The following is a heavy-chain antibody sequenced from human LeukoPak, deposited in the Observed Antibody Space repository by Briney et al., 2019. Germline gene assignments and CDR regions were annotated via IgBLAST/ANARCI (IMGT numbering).Heavy chain of an antibody. CDR2: MNPNSGNT. V-gene: IGHV1-8*03. CDR1: GYTFTSYD. D-gene: IGHD4-17*01. Sequence: GASVKVSCKASGYTFTSYDINWVRQAPGQGREGMGWMNPNSGNTGYTQKFQGRVTITRNTSISTAYMELSSLRSEDTAVYYCASSYGDYRDAFDIWGQGTMVTVSS. CDR3: ASSYGDYRDAFDI. J-gene: IGHJ3*02.